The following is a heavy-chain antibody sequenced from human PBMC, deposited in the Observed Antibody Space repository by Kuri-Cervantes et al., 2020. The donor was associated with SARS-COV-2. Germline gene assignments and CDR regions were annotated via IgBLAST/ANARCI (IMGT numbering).Heavy chain of an antibody. CDR3: AARGSSSGENYYYYGLDV. Sequence: LRLSCPVSDYSISSSHWWGWIRQPPGKGLEWIGSISSSGNTHYNPSLKSRVTMSVDTSKNQFSLKLSSVTAADTAVYYCAARGSSSGENYYYYGLDVWGQGTMVPSP. CDR1: DYSISSSHW. J-gene: IGHJ6*02. CDR2: ISSSGNT. V-gene: IGHV4-28*01. D-gene: IGHD6-6*01.